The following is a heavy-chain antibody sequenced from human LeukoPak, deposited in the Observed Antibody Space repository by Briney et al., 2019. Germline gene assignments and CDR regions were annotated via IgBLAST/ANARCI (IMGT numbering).Heavy chain of an antibody. D-gene: IGHD3-10*01. J-gene: IGHJ5*02. CDR2: VNPNNGAT. V-gene: IGHV1-2*02. CDR3: ARANMVRGVGTFVDRNWFDP. Sequence: ASVKVSCKASGYTFTGYYMHWVRQAPGEGLEWMAWVNPNNGATNYTQKLQGRVTITRDTSINTTYMWLSRLRSEDTPVYFCARANMVRGVGTFVDRNWFDPWGQGTLVTVSS. CDR1: GYTFTGYY.